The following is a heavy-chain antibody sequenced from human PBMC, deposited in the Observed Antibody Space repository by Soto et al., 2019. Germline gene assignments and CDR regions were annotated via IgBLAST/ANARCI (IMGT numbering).Heavy chain of an antibody. CDR2: ISPLAKT. Sequence: SETLSLTCSVSGVTMSYGDYSWQWIRQSPGKGLEWLGYISPLAKTSYTPSFRSRLSLSIDRTRNKFFLSLRSMTAADKAVYYCVRGCWYDSFDFLGQGIQSTFAS. V-gene: IGHV4-30-2*06. D-gene: IGHD1-1*01. CDR1: GVTMSYGDYS. J-gene: IGHJ4*02. CDR3: VRGCWYDSFDF.